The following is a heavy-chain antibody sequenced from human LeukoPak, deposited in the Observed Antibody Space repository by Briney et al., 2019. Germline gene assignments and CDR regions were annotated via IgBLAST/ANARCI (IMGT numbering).Heavy chain of an antibody. CDR2: VSYDESNK. D-gene: IGHD2-2*01. CDR1: GFTFSRHG. CDR3: AKDLGVIIVPYAIDYYGLDV. J-gene: IGHJ6*02. Sequence: GGSLRLSCAASGFTFSRHGMQWVRQAPGKGLEWVAAVSYDESNKYYADSVKGRFTISRDNSKNTLFLQMNSLRAEDTAVYYCAKDLGVIIVPYAIDYYGLDVWGQGTKVTVS. V-gene: IGHV3-30*18.